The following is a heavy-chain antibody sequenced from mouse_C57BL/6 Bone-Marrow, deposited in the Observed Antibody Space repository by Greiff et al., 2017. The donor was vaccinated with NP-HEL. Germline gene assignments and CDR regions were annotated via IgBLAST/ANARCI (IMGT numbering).Heavy chain of an antibody. D-gene: IGHD1-1*01. CDR3: ARRGIYYGSSWYCEV. V-gene: IGHV1-85*01. J-gene: IGHJ1*03. CDR1: GYTFTSYD. Sequence: VKVVESGPELVKPGASVKLSCKASGYTFTSYDINWVKQRPGQGLEWIGWIYPRDGSTKYNEKFKGKATLTVDTSSSTAYMELHSLTSEDSAVYFCARRGIYYGSSWYCEVWGTGTTVTVSS. CDR2: IYPRDGST.